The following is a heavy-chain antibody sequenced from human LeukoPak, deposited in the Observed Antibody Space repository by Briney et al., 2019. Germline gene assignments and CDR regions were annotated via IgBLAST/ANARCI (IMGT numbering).Heavy chain of an antibody. CDR3: ARDPPAVHFDY. CDR2: IWYDGSNK. Sequence: GRSLRLSRAASGFTFSSYGMHWVRQAPGKGLEWVAVIWYDGSNKYYADSVKGRFTISRDNSKNTLYLQMNSLRAEDTAVYYCARDPPAVHFDYWGQGTLATVSS. CDR1: GFTFSSYG. J-gene: IGHJ4*02. D-gene: IGHD2-2*01. V-gene: IGHV3-33*01.